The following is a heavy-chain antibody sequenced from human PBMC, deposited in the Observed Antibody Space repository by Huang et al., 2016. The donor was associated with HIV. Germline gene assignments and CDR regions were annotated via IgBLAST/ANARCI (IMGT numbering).Heavy chain of an antibody. V-gene: IGHV3-30*18. D-gene: IGHD3-16*01. CDR2: ISDDGRSK. CDR3: AQDRGSLGLGYFHH. J-gene: IGHJ4*02. Sequence: QVQLVESGGGVVQPGRSLRLSCAASGFTFSGSATHWVRQARGRGLEWVAVISDDGRSKCFADSVKGRCTISRDNSKSTLHLEMNSLTTDDTARYYGAQDRGSLGLGYFHHWGQGTLVAVSS. CDR1: GFTFSGSA.